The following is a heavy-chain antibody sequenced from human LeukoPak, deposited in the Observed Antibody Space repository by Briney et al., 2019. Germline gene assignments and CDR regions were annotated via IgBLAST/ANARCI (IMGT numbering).Heavy chain of an antibody. Sequence: AAVKVSCKASGYSFTSYDINRVRQATGQGLEWMGWMNPNSGNTGYAQKFQGRVTMTRNTSISTAYMELGCLIFEETAPAFRARGPAWGRDLWPEETLVSVFS. V-gene: IGHV1-8*01. CDR1: GYSFTSYD. D-gene: IGHD1-26*01. J-gene: IGHJ5*02. CDR2: MNPNSGNT. CDR3: ARGPAWGRDL.